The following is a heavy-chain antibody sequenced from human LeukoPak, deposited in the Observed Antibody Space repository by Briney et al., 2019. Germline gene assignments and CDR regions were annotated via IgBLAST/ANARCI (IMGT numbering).Heavy chain of an antibody. CDR3: ARDSGEVAAAGTNYYYMDV. J-gene: IGHJ6*03. CDR1: GGSISSGSYY. V-gene: IGHV4-61*02. D-gene: IGHD6-13*01. CDR2: IYTSGST. Sequence: SETLSLTCAVSGGSISSGSYYWSWIRQPAGKGLEWIGRIYTSGSTNYNPSLKSRVTISVDTSKNQFSLKLSSVTAADTAVYYCARDSGEVAAAGTNYYYMDVWGKGTTVTISS.